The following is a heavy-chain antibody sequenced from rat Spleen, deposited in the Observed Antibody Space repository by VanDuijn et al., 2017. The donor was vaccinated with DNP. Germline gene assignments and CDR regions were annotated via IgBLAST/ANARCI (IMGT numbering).Heavy chain of an antibody. CDR1: GFSFSAYY. Sequence: EVQLVESGGGLVRPGRSLKLSCAASGFSFSAYYMAWVRQAPTRGLEWVAYIGSDGYAPYYGVSVKGRFTISRDNAKSTLYLQMNSLRSEDMATYYCVRWSSGHFDYWGQGVMVPVSS. V-gene: IGHV5-22*01. CDR2: IGSDGYAP. D-gene: IGHD4-3*01. CDR3: VRWSSGHFDY. J-gene: IGHJ2*01.